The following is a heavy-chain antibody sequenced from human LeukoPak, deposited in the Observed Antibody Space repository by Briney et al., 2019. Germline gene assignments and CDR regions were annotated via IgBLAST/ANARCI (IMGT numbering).Heavy chain of an antibody. J-gene: IGHJ3*02. CDR3: ARDSSDYGDYPGAFDI. CDR1: GGSISSGSYY. CDR2: IYTSGST. D-gene: IGHD4-17*01. Sequence: SETLSLTCTVSGGSISSGSYYWSWIRQPAGKGLEWIGRIYTSGSTNYNPSLKSRVTVSVDTSKNQFSLKLSSVTAADTAVYYCARDSSDYGDYPGAFDIWGQGTMVTVSS. V-gene: IGHV4-61*02.